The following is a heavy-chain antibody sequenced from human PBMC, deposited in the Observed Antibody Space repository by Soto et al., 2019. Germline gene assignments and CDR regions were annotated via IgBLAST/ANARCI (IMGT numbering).Heavy chain of an antibody. J-gene: IGHJ1*01. V-gene: IGHV1-69*08. CDR2: VNPLIGTA. Sequence: QVQLVQSGAEVKKPGSSVRVSCKSSGGSLSNITVSCVRQAPGLGLEWMGRVNPLIGTANDAQKFQGRFTLSADRSTTTAYMDMTSLTSDDSAMYYCARLPLASWGQGTLVTVSS. CDR3: ARLPLAS. CDR1: GGSLSNIT.